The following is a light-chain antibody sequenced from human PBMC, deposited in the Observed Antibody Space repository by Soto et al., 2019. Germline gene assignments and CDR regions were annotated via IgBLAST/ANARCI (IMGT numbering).Light chain of an antibody. CDR2: AAS. Sequence: IKLTQNTSALSASVGDSITITCRANQDSASYLAWYQQKPGEAPKLLIYAASSWHGGIPERFSGSGSGTDFTLTITSLQSEDFAAYYCQQLRSYPPTFGGGTKVDIK. CDR3: QQLRSYPPT. CDR1: QDSASY. J-gene: IGKJ4*01. V-gene: IGKV1-9*01.